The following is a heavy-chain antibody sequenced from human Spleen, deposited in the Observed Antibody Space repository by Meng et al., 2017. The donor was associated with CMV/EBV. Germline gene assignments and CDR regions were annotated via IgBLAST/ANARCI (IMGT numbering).Heavy chain of an antibody. J-gene: IGHJ5*02. CDR2: ISAYNGNT. CDR1: GYTFTSYG. V-gene: IGHV1-18*01. CDR3: ARCIGVVVPAAKGGFDP. D-gene: IGHD2-2*01. Sequence: ASVKVSCKASGYTFTSYGISWVRQAPGQGLEWMGWISAYNGNTNYAQKLQGRVTMTTDTSTSTAYMELRSLRSDDTAVYYCARCIGVVVPAAKGGFDPWGQEPWSQSPQ.